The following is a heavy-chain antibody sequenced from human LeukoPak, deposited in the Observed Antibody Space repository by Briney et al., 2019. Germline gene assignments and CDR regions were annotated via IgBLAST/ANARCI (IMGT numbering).Heavy chain of an antibody. J-gene: IGHJ4*02. Sequence: SVKVSCKASGGTSSSYTISWVRQAPGQGLEWMGRIIPILGIANYAQKFQGRVTITADKSTSTAYMELSSLRSEDTAVYYCAREVTMVRGVIITPYLDYWGQGTLVTVSS. V-gene: IGHV1-69*04. D-gene: IGHD3-10*01. CDR3: AREVTMVRGVIITPYLDY. CDR1: GGTSSSYT. CDR2: IIPILGIA.